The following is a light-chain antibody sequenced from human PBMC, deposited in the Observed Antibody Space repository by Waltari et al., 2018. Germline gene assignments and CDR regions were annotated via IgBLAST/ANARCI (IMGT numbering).Light chain of an antibody. J-gene: IGKJ2*01. CDR2: KAS. CDR1: QSISSW. Sequence: DIQMTQSPSTLSASVGDRVTLTCRASQSISSWLAWYKQKPGKAPNLLIYKASSLESGVPSRFSGSGSGTEFTLTISSLQPDDFATYYCQQYNSYSYTFGQGTKLEIK. V-gene: IGKV1-5*03. CDR3: QQYNSYSYT.